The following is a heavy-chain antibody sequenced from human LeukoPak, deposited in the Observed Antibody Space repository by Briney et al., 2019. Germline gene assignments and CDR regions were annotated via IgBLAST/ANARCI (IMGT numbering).Heavy chain of an antibody. J-gene: IGHJ4*02. Sequence: GGSLRLSCAASGFTFSNCAMSRVRQARGQGLEWVSFIGRSGDKTNYADSVKGRFTASRDNSKNTLYLQMNSLRAEDTAVYYCAKSRGYCSAGSSCYFDYWGRGTLVTVSS. CDR3: AKSRGYCSAGSSCYFDY. CDR1: GFTFSNCA. CDR2: IGRSGDKT. D-gene: IGHD2-15*01. V-gene: IGHV3-23*01.